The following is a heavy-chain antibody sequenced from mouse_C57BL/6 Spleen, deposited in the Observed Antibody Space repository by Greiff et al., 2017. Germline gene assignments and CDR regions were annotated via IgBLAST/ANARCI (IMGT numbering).Heavy chain of an antibody. V-gene: IGHV1-64*01. J-gene: IGHJ4*01. CDR2: IHPNSGST. CDR1: GYTFTSYW. Sequence: QVQLQQPGAELVKPGASVKLSCKASGYTFTSYWMHWVKQRPGQGLEWIGMIHPNSGSTNYNEKFKSKATLTVDKSSSTAYMQLSSLTSADSAVYYCARSMGFITTVVERYYAMDYWGQGTSVTVSS. CDR3: ARSMGFITTVVERYYAMDY. D-gene: IGHD1-1*01.